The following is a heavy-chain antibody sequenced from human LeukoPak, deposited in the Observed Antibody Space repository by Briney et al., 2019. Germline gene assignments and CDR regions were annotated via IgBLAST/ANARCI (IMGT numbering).Heavy chain of an antibody. CDR1: GFTVSSNY. CDR2: IYSGGNT. CDR3: ARWAARSDY. V-gene: IGHV3-66*02. Sequence: GGSLRLSCAVSGFTVSSNYMSWVRQAPGKGLEWVSVIYSGGNTYYADIVKGRFTISRDNSKNTLYLQMNSPRAEDTAVYYCARWAARSDYWGQGTLVTVSS. J-gene: IGHJ4*02. D-gene: IGHD6-6*01.